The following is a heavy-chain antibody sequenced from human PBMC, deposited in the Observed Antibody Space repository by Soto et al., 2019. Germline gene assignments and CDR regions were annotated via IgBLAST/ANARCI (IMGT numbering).Heavy chain of an antibody. J-gene: IGHJ3*02. V-gene: IGHV3-21*01. Sequence: EVQLVESGGGLVKPGGSLRLSCAASGFTFSSYSMNWVRQAPGKGLEWVSSISSSSSYIYYADSVKGRFTISRDNAKNSRYLQMNSLRAEDTAVYYCARVEGADSVYVLGDAFDIWGQGTMVTVSS. CDR1: GFTFSSYS. CDR3: ARVEGADSVYVLGDAFDI. D-gene: IGHD5-12*01. CDR2: ISSSSSYI.